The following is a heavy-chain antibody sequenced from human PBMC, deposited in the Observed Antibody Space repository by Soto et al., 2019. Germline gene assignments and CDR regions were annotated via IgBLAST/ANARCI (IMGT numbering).Heavy chain of an antibody. D-gene: IGHD4-17*01. CDR2: VYYSGST. Sequence: PSETLSLTCTVSGGSISGLTYYWDWIRQPPGKGLEWIGSVYYSGSTYYNPSLKSRVTISVAASKNQFSLGLRSVTAADTAVYYCASRHYSDYRSMVLGLYFDYWGQGTLVTVSS. J-gene: IGHJ4*02. CDR3: ASRHYSDYRSMVLGLYFDY. CDR1: GGSISGLTYY. V-gene: IGHV4-39*01.